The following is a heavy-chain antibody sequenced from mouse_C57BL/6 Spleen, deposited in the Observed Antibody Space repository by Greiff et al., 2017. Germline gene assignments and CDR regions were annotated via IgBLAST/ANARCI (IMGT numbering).Heavy chain of an antibody. Sequence: QVQLQQPGAELVKPGASVTLSCKASGYTFTSYWMHWVKQRPGQGLEWIGMIHPNSGSTNYNEKFKSKATLTVDTSSSAAYMQLSSLTSEDSAVYYCARGSTMVTPFDYWGQGTTLTVSS. D-gene: IGHD2-2*01. CDR3: ARGSTMVTPFDY. V-gene: IGHV1-64*01. CDR2: IHPNSGST. CDR1: GYTFTSYW. J-gene: IGHJ2*01.